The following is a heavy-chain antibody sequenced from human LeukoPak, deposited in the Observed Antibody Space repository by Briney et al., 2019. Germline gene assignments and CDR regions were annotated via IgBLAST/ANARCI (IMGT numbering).Heavy chain of an antibody. V-gene: IGHV3-23*01. CDR2: ISGSGSST. J-gene: IGHJ4*02. D-gene: IGHD6-6*01. CDR1: GFTFSSFG. Sequence: GGSLRLSCAASGFTFSSFGMSWVRQAPGKGLEWVSAISGSGSSTYYADSVKGRFTISRDNSKNTLYLQMNSLRAEDTAVYYCAKDREYSSSSWYFDYWGQGTLVTVSS. CDR3: AKDREYSSSSWYFDY.